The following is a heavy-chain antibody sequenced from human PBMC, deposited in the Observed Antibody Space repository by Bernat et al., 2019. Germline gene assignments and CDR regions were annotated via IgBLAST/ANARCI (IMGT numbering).Heavy chain of an antibody. CDR3: ASSIVVVPAAIKVDGYFDL. J-gene: IGHJ2*01. V-gene: IGHV4-39*01. Sequence: QLQLQESGPGLVKPSETLSLTCTVSGGSISSSSYYWGWIRQPPGKGLEWIGSIYYSGSTYYNPSLKSRVTIPVDTSKNQFSLKLSSVTAADTAVYYCASSIVVVPAAIKVDGYFDLWGRGTLVTVSS. CDR2: IYYSGST. CDR1: GGSISSSSYY. D-gene: IGHD2-2*02.